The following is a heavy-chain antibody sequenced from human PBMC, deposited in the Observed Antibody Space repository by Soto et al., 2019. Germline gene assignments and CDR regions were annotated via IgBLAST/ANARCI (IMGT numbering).Heavy chain of an antibody. CDR3: ARSAGWYAVHS. V-gene: IGHV4-4*02. Sequence: QVQLQESGPGLVKPSGTLSLTRAVSGDSVSSPYYWCWVRQPPGKGLEWIGEVFHTGTTSYNPSLRSRVTISMEQSNNPFSLDLTSVTAADTAVYYCARSAGWYAVHSWGPGTLVIVSS. J-gene: IGHJ4*02. CDR1: GDSVSSPYY. D-gene: IGHD6-19*01. CDR2: VFHTGTT.